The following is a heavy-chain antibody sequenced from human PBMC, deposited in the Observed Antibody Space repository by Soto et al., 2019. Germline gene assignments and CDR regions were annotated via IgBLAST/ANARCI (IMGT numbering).Heavy chain of an antibody. Sequence: GGSLRLSCAASGFTFSSYAMSWVRQAPGKGLEWVSAISGSGGSTYYADSVKGRFTISRDNSKNTLYLQMNSLRAKDTAVYYCAKDPTMVRGVDFDYWGQGTLVTVSS. CDR2: ISGSGGST. CDR1: GFTFSSYA. J-gene: IGHJ4*02. D-gene: IGHD3-10*01. CDR3: AKDPTMVRGVDFDY. V-gene: IGHV3-23*01.